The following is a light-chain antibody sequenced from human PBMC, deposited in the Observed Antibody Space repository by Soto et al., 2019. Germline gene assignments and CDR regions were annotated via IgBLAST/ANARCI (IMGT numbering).Light chain of an antibody. CDR3: AAWDDSLKGWV. V-gene: IGLV1-44*01. Sequence: QSVLTQPPSASGTPGQRVTISCSGSSSNIGSNTVNWYQQLPGTAPKILIYSNNQRPSGVPDRFSGSKSCTSASLAISGLQSEDEDAYYCAAWDDSLKGWVFGGGTKLTVL. CDR1: SSNIGSNT. CDR2: SNN. J-gene: IGLJ3*02.